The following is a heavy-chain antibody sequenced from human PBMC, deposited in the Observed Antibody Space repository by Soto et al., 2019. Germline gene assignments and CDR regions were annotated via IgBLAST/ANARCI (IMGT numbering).Heavy chain of an antibody. V-gene: IGHV3-33*01. CDR2: IWYDGSNA. J-gene: IGHJ4*02. CDR3: ARDYWVGAAGVDY. CDR1: GFTFSSSA. D-gene: IGHD1-26*01. Sequence: QVQLVESGGGVVQPGRSLRLSCVASGFTFSSSAMHWVRQAPGKGLEWVAVIWYDGSNAYYADSVKGRFTISRDSSKNTLYLQRNSLRVEDTAVYYCARDYWVGAAGVDYWGQGTLVTVSS.